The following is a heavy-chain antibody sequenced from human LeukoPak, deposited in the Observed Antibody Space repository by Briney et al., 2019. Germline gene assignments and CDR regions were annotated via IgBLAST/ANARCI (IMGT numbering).Heavy chain of an antibody. CDR1: GFTLSSYW. CDR3: ARRSYYGSGSHFDY. Sequence: PGGSLRLSCAASGFTLSSYWTHWLRQAPGKGLVWVSRINSDGSSTSCADSVKGRFTISRDNAKNTLYMQMNSLRAEDTAVYYCARRSYYGSGSHFDYWGQGTLVTVSS. CDR2: INSDGSST. D-gene: IGHD3-10*01. V-gene: IGHV3-74*01. J-gene: IGHJ4*02.